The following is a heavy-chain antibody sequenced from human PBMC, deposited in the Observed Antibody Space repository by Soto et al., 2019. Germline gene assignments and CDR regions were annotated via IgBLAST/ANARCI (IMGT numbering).Heavy chain of an antibody. J-gene: IGHJ4*02. CDR1: GLTFSSYA. Sequence: EVQLLESGGGLVQPGGSLRLSCAASGLTFSSYAMNWVRQAPGKGLEWVSGISGSGGSTYCAESVKGRFTISRDNSKNTLYLQMNSLRDEDTAVYYCAKARGAMVRGAAFYFDYWGQGTLVTVSS. D-gene: IGHD3-10*01. CDR3: AKARGAMVRGAAFYFDY. V-gene: IGHV3-23*01. CDR2: ISGSGGST.